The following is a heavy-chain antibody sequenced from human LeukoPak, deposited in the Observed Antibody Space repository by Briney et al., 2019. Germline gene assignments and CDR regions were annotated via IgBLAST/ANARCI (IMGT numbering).Heavy chain of an antibody. CDR3: ARWAGYCSSTSCYGIDY. D-gene: IGHD2-2*01. CDR2: IYYSGST. V-gene: IGHV4-59*12. J-gene: IGHJ4*02. Sequence: SETLTLTCTVSGGSIGPKYCSWIRQPPGKGLEWIGYIYYSGSTNYNPSLKSRVTVSADTSKNQFSLKLSSVTAADTAVYYCARWAGYCSSTSCYGIDYWGQGTLVTVSS. CDR1: GGSIGPKY.